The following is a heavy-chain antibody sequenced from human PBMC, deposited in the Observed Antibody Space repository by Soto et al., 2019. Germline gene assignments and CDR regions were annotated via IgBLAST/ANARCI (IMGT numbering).Heavy chain of an antibody. D-gene: IGHD3-22*01. CDR3: VCAYYYDSSGYPIAEYFQH. J-gene: IGHJ1*01. CDR1: GGSISSSSYY. V-gene: IGHV4-39*01. CDR2: IYYSGST. Sequence: QLQLQESGPGLVKPSETLSLTCTVSGGSISSSSYYWGWIRQPPGKGLEWIGSIYYSGSTYYNPSLKSRVTISVDTSKNQFSLKLSSVTAADTAVYYCVCAYYYDSSGYPIAEYFQHWGQGTLVTVSS.